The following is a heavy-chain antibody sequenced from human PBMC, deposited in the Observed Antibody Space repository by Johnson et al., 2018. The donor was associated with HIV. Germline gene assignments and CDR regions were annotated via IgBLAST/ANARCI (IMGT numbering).Heavy chain of an antibody. CDR2: ILYDGSNK. V-gene: IGHV3-33*06. CDR1: GFTFSSYG. CDR3: AKDDRELDAFDI. J-gene: IGHJ3*02. D-gene: IGHD1-26*01. Sequence: QVLLVESGGGVVQPGRSLRLSCAASGFTFSSYGMHWVRQAPGKGLEWVAVILYDGSNKYYADSVKGRFTISRDNSKNTLYLQMNSLRAEDTAVYYCAKDDRELDAFDIWGQGTMVTVSS.